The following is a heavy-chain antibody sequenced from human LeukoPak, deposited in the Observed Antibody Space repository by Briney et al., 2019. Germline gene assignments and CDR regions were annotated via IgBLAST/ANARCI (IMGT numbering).Heavy chain of an antibody. D-gene: IGHD4-17*01. J-gene: IGHJ4*02. CDR3: ARETHGDSVLFDY. V-gene: IGHV1-2*02. CDR1: GYTFTGYY. CDR2: INPNSGGT. Sequence: ASVKVSFKASGYTFTGYYMHWVRQAPGQGLEWMGWINPNSGGTNYAQKFQGRVTMTRDTSISTAYMELSRLGSDDTAVYYCARETHGDSVLFDYWGQGTLVTVSS.